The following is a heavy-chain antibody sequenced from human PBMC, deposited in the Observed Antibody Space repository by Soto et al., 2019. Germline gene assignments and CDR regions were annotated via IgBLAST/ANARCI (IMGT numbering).Heavy chain of an antibody. CDR1: GFTLSSYS. CDR3: AIDNPRSSGWDV. CDR2: INSGSTTI. Sequence: EVQLVESGGGLVQPGGSLRLSCAASGFTLSSYSMNWVRQAPGKGLEWVSYINSGSTTIYYADSVKGRFTISRDNAKNSLYLQMNSLRDEDTAVYYCAIDNPRSSGWDVWGQGTTVTVSS. J-gene: IGHJ6*02. V-gene: IGHV3-48*02.